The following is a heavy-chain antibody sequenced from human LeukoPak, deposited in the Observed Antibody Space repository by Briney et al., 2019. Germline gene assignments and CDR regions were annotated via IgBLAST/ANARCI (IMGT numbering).Heavy chain of an antibody. CDR1: GFTFSSNG. CDR2: ITSGNYV. CDR3: ARSPGGYYYYYVDV. D-gene: IGHD3-10*01. Sequence: PGGSLRLSCAASGFTFSSNGMIWVRQAPGKGLEWVSSITSGNYVFYADSLKGRFTISRDNAKNSLYLQMNSLTAEDTAVYYCARSPGGYYYYYVDVWGRGTTVTVSS. J-gene: IGHJ6*03. V-gene: IGHV3-21*01.